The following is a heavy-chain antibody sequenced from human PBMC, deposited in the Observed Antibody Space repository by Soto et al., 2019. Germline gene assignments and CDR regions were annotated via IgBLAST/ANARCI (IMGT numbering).Heavy chain of an antibody. V-gene: IGHV3-72*01. CDR1: GFTFSDHY. CDR3: TRPPLPGCSGGSCYDDY. J-gene: IGHJ4*02. CDR2: TRNKANSYTT. D-gene: IGHD2-15*01. Sequence: EVQLVESGGGLVQPGGSLRLSCAASGFTFSDHYMDWVRQAPGKGLEWVGRTRNKANSYTTDYAASVKGRFTISRHDSKNSLYLQMNSLKTEDTAVYYCTRPPLPGCSGGSCYDDYWGQGTLVTVSS.